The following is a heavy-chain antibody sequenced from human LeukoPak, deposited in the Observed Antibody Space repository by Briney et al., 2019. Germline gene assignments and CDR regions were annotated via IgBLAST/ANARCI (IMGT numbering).Heavy chain of an antibody. J-gene: IGHJ1*01. D-gene: IGHD4-23*01. Sequence: SETLSLTCTVSGGSISNANYYWGWVRHPPGKSLEWIGSVFYTGSSVSNPSLKSRVTMSVDGSKNQFSLNLNSLTAADSAMFYCARHTEVSSTPVAYFEVWGQGTQVIVSS. CDR2: VFYTGSS. CDR1: GGSISNANYY. V-gene: IGHV4-39*01. CDR3: ARHTEVSSTPVAYFEV.